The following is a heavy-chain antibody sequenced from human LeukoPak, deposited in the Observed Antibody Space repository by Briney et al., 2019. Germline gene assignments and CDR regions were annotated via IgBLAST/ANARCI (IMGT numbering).Heavy chain of an antibody. D-gene: IGHD4-17*01. CDR3: ARGRGSPYGDYGPVDY. CDR2: MNPNSGNI. CDR1: GYTLTSYD. V-gene: IGHV1-8*03. J-gene: IGHJ4*02. Sequence: GASVKVSCKASGYTLTSYDINWVRQATGQGLEWMGWMNPNSGNIVYAQKFHGRVTITRNTPIGTAYMELSSLRSEDTAVYYCARGRGSPYGDYGPVDYWGQGTLVTVSS.